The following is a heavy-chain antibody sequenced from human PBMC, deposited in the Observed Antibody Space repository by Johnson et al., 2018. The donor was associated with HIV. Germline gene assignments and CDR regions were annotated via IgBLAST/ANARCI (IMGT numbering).Heavy chain of an antibody. CDR2: IWYDGSET. J-gene: IGHJ3*02. CDR3: AKGAPPLGSPAWPDI. V-gene: IGHV3-33*06. CDR1: GFTFSSYG. D-gene: IGHD3-10*01. Sequence: QVQLVESGGGVVQPGRSLRLSCAASGFTFSSYGMHWVRQAPGKGLEWVAVIWYDGSETYYADSVKSRFTISRDNSKNTLYLQMNSLRAEDTAVYYCAKGAPPLGSPAWPDIWGQGTMVTVSS.